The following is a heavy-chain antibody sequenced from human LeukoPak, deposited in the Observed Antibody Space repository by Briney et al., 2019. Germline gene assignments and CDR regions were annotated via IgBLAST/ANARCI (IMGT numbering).Heavy chain of an antibody. D-gene: IGHD3-22*01. CDR3: ARDVYYYDSSGYYGEAFDI. V-gene: IGHV4-59*01. CDR2: IYYSGST. J-gene: IGHJ3*02. Sequence: SETLSLTCTVPGGSISSYHWSWIRQPPGKGLEWIGYIYYSGSTNYNPSLKSRVTISVDTSKNQFSLKLSSVTAADTAVYYCARDVYYYDSSGYYGEAFDIWGQGTMVTVSS. CDR1: GGSISSYH.